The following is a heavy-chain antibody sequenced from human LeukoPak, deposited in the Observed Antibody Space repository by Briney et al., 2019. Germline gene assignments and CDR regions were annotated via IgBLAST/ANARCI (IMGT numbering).Heavy chain of an antibody. CDR1: GFTFSSYA. D-gene: IGHD6-19*01. CDR2: ISASGSTT. CDR3: ATLEGSGWPEY. J-gene: IGHJ4*02. V-gene: IGHV3-23*01. Sequence: QTGGSLRLSCAASGFTFSSYAMSWVRQAPGKGLEWVSAISASGSTTYYADSVKGRFTISRDNAKNTLYLRMNSLRVEDTAMYYCATLEGSGWPEYWGQGTLVTVSS.